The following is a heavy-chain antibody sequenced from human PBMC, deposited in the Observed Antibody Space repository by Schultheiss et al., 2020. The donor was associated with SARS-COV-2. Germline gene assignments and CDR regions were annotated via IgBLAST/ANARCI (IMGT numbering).Heavy chain of an antibody. CDR1: GGSISSSSYY. Sequence: SETLSLTCTVSGGSISSSSYYWGWIRQPPGKGLEWIGYIYYSGSTNYNPSLKSRVTISVDTSKNQFSLKVNSVTAADTAVYYCARRKAVAGVGSFDYWGQGTLVTVSS. D-gene: IGHD6-19*01. CDR3: ARRKAVAGVGSFDY. J-gene: IGHJ4*02. CDR2: IYYSGST. V-gene: IGHV4-61*05.